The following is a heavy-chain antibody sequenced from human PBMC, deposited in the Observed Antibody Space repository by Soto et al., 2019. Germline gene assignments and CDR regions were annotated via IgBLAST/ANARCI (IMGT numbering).Heavy chain of an antibody. J-gene: IGHJ4*02. CDR2: ISAYNGNT. Sequence: ASVKVSCKASGYTFTSYGISWVRQAPGQGLEWMGWISAYNGNTNYAQKLQGRVTMTTDTSTSTAYMELRSLRSDDTAVYYCARLWRHVMEQQLYYFDYWGQGTLVTVSS. D-gene: IGHD6-13*01. CDR3: ARLWRHVMEQQLYYFDY. V-gene: IGHV1-18*01. CDR1: GYTFTSYG.